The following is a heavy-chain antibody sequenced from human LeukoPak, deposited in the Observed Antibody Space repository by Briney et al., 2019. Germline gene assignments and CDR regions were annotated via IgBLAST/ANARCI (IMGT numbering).Heavy chain of an antibody. CDR3: ARAMDV. Sequence: GGSLRLSCVASGFTFSDHYMDWVRQAPGKGLEWLANIKQDGSEKYYVDSVKGRFSISRDNAKNSLYLQMNSLRAEDTAVYYCARAMDVWGQGTTVTVSS. J-gene: IGHJ6*02. V-gene: IGHV3-7*04. CDR1: GFTFSDHY. CDR2: IKQDGSEK.